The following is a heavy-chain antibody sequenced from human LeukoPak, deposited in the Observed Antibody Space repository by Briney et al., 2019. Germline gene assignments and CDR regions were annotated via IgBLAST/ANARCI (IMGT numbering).Heavy chain of an antibody. V-gene: IGHV3-23*01. Sequence: GGSLRLSCAASGFTFSSYAMSWVRQAPGKGLEWVSAISGSGGSTYYADSVKGRFTISRDNAKNTLYLQMNSLRAEDTAVYYCARARGYDDSGYENWFDPWGQGTLVTVSS. CDR3: ARARGYDDSGYENWFDP. D-gene: IGHD5-12*01. CDR2: ISGSGGST. CDR1: GFTFSSYA. J-gene: IGHJ5*02.